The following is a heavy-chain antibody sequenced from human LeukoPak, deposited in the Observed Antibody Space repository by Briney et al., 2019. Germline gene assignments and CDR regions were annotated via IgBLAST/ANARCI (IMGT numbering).Heavy chain of an antibody. CDR1: GGPISSYY. CDR2: IYYSGTT. Sequence: SETLSLTCTVSGGPISSYYWNWIRQPPGKGLEWIGYIYYSGTTNYNPSLKSRVTISVDTSKNQFSLKLSSVTAADTAVYYCARGVYIAAAQYGYWGQGTLVTVSS. V-gene: IGHV4-59*01. D-gene: IGHD6-13*01. J-gene: IGHJ4*02. CDR3: ARGVYIAAAQYGY.